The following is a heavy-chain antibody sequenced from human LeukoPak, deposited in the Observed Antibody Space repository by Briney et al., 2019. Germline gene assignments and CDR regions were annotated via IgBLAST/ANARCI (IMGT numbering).Heavy chain of an antibody. CDR2: MRQDGSEI. D-gene: IGHD1-26*01. J-gene: IGHJ4*02. Sequence: GSLRLSCAASGFPFNVQTMSWFRQAPGKGLDWVASMRQDGSEIYYLDSVKGRFTISRDNPKNSLYLQMNSLRAEDTAVYYCAKGGATRGRFENWGQGTLVTVSS. CDR1: GFPFNVQT. CDR3: AKGGATRGRFEN. V-gene: IGHV3-7*01.